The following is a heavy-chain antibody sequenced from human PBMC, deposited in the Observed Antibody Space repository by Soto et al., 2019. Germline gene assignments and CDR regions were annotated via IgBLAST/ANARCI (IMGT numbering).Heavy chain of an antibody. D-gene: IGHD3-22*01. CDR3: ARAGRTYYYDSSGYRAAQFDY. CDR1: GGSISSGDYY. CDR2: IYYSGST. V-gene: IGHV4-30-4*01. Sequence: SETLSLTCTVSGGSISSGDYYWSWIRQPPGKGLEWIGYIYYSGSTYYNPSLKSRVTISVDTSKNQFSLKLSSVTAADTAVYYCARAGRTYYYDSSGYRAAQFDYWGQGTLVTVSS. J-gene: IGHJ4*02.